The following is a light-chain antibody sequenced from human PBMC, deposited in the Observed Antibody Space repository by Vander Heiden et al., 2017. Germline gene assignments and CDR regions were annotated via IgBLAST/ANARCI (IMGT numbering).Light chain of an antibody. CDR3: AAWDDSLSGPV. CDR2: SNN. CDR1: SSNIGTNY. J-gene: IGLJ1*01. Sequence: QPVLTQPPSASETPGPSVTIPCSGSSSNIGTNYVHWYQQVPGTAPKLLIYSNNLRPSGVPDRFSGSKSGTSASLAISGLGSEDEADYYCAAWDDSLSGPVFGTGTKVTVL. V-gene: IGLV1-47*02.